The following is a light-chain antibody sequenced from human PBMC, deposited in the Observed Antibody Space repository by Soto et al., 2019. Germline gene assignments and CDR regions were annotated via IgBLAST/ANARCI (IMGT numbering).Light chain of an antibody. CDR2: GNS. CDR1: SSNIGAGYD. J-gene: IGLJ3*02. V-gene: IGLV1-40*01. Sequence: QSVLTQPPSVSGAPGRRVTISCTGSSSNIGAGYDVHWYQQLPGTPPKLLIYGNSNRPSGVPDRFSGSKSGTSASLAITGLQAEDEADYYCQSYDSSLSGWVFGGGTKLTVL. CDR3: QSYDSSLSGWV.